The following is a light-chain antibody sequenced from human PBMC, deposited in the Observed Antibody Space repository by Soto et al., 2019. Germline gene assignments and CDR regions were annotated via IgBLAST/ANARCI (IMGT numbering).Light chain of an antibody. CDR2: DVS. V-gene: IGKV3-20*01. J-gene: IGKJ1*01. Sequence: EIVLTQSPGTLSLSPGERATLSCRSSQSVSSNYLAWYQQKPDQSPMLVIYDVSGRATGIPDRFRGSGSGTDFPRTISRLEPEDFAEYYGQQYGSSPTFGPGTKVEIK. CDR1: QSVSSNY. CDR3: QQYGSSPT.